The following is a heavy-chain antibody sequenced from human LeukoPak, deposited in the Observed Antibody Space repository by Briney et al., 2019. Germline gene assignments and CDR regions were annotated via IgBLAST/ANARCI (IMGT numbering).Heavy chain of an antibody. CDR2: ISGSGGRT. J-gene: IGHJ4*02. CDR3: ATSANAAAGPY. Sequence: GGSLRLSCAASGFTFSSYWMSWVRQAPGKGLEWVSAISGSGGRTYYADSLKGRFTISRDNSKNTLYLQMNSLRAEDTAVYYCATSANAAAGPYWGQGTLVTVSS. D-gene: IGHD6-13*01. V-gene: IGHV3-23*01. CDR1: GFTFSSYW.